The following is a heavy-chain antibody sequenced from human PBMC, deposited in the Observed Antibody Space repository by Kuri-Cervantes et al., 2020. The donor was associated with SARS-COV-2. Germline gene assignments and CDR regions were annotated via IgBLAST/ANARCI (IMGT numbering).Heavy chain of an antibody. D-gene: IGHD2/OR15-2a*01. V-gene: IGHV1-18*01. CDR3: ARDHTWD. J-gene: IGHJ4*02. CDR2: ISAYNGNT. CDR1: GYTFTSYG. Sequence: ASVKVSCKASGYTFTSYGISWVRQAPGQGLEWMGWISAYNGNTNYAQKLQGRVSMTSDASTTTVYMELSSLRSEDTAVYYCARDHTWDWGPGTLVTVSS.